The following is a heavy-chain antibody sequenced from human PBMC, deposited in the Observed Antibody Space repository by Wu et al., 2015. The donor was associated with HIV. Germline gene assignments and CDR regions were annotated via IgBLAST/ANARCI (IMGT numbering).Heavy chain of an antibody. CDR3: ARNTDSVATSLYSLGV. Sequence: QAQLVQFGDEVKKPGSSAKVTCKASGDGFTSYAVSWVRQAPGQGLEWMGGINPLFGTTKHVQRFQDRVTFSTDESKRTVYMELSSLRNEDTAVYYCARNTDSVATSLYSLGVWGQGTTVTVSS. CDR1: GDGFTSYA. J-gene: IGHJ6*02. CDR2: INPLFGTT. D-gene: IGHD5-12*01. V-gene: IGHV1-69*05.